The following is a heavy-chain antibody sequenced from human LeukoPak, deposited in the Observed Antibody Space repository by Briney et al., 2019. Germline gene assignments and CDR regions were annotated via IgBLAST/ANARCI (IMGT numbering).Heavy chain of an antibody. V-gene: IGHV4-34*01. J-gene: IGHJ4*02. CDR1: GGSFSGYY. Sequence: SETLSLTCAVYGGSFSGYYWSWIRQPPGKGLEWIGEINHSGSTNYNPSLKSRVTISVDTSKNQFSLKLSSVTAADTAVYYCARDSITMIDYWGQRTLVTVSS. D-gene: IGHD3-22*01. CDR3: ARDSITMIDY. CDR2: INHSGST.